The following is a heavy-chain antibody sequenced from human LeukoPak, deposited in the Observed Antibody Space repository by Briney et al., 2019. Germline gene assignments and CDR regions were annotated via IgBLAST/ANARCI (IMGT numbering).Heavy chain of an antibody. Sequence: TGGSLRLSCAASGFTVSSHWMHWVRQAPGKGLGWVAVISYDGSNKYHADSVEGRFTISRDNSKNALYLQMNSLRAEDTAVYYCARDLYDSSGYYYWGQGTLVTVSS. V-gene: IGHV3-30*03. CDR3: ARDLYDSSGYYY. CDR2: ISYDGSNK. CDR1: GFTVSSHW. D-gene: IGHD3-22*01. J-gene: IGHJ4*02.